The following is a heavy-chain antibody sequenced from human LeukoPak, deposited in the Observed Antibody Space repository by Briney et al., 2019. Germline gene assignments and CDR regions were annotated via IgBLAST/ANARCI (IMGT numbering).Heavy chain of an antibody. CDR3: ARVAGIWYYFDY. J-gene: IGHJ4*02. CDR2: ISYDGSNK. V-gene: IGHV3-30*04. CDR1: GFTFSSYA. D-gene: IGHD6-19*01. Sequence: GGSLRLSCAAYGFTFSSYAMHWVRQAPGKGLEWVAVISYDGSNKYYADSVKGRFTISRDNSKNTLYLQMNSLRAEDTAVYYCARVAGIWYYFDYWGQGTLVTVSS.